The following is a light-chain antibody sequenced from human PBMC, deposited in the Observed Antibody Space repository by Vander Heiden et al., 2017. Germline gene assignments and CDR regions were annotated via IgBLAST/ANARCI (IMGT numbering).Light chain of an antibody. J-gene: IGKJ1*01. V-gene: IGKV1-39*01. CDR2: AAS. Sequence: DIQMTQSPSSLSASVGDRVTITCRASQSISSYLNWYQQKPGKAPNLLIYAASSLQSGVPSRFSGSGSGTDFTLTISSRQPEDFATYYCQQSDSTPWTFGQGTKVEIK. CDR3: QQSDSTPWT. CDR1: QSISSY.